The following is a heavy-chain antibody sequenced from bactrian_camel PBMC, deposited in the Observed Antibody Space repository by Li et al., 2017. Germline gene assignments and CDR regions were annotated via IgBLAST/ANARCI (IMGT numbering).Heavy chain of an antibody. CDR3: VADPSVFPVCRIGVMRMDY. Sequence: HVHLVESGGGSVQAGGSLRLSCEAPGYIDSNHCMGWFRQAPGKQREGVAGIDRDGITSYADSVKGRFIISQDRAKKTLYLQMDSLKPEDTAMYYCVADPSVFPVCRIGVMRMDYRGQGTQVTVS. CDR1: GYIDSNHC. CDR2: IDRDGIT. V-gene: IGHV3S53*01. J-gene: IGHJ4*01.